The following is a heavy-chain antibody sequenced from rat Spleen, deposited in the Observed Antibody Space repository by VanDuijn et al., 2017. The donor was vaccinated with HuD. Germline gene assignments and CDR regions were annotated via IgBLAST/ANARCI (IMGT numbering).Heavy chain of an antibody. CDR2: INYEGSST. CDR1: GFTFSNYD. V-gene: IGHV5-22*01. J-gene: IGHJ2*01. D-gene: IGHD1-9*01. Sequence: EVQLMESGGGLVQPGRSMKLSCLASGFTFSNYDMAWVSQAPKKGLEWVATINYEGSSTYYGDSVKGRFTISRDNTKSTLYLQMNSLKSEDTATYYCVTTYFGYGYFDYWGQGVLVTVSS. CDR3: VTTYFGYGYFDY.